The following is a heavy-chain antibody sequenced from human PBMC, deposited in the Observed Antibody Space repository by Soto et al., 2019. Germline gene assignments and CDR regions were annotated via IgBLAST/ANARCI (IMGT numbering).Heavy chain of an antibody. J-gene: IGHJ6*02. V-gene: IGHV4-59*01. CDR3: SGDTYGMDV. Sequence: VQLQESGPGLVKPSETLSLTCTVSDASINNYYCNWVRQPPGKGLEWIGSIHYSGTTHYNPSLERRVTISADSAKNQFSLKQNSVTAADTAVYYCSGDTYGMDVWGQGTTVTVSS. CDR1: DASINNYY. CDR2: IHYSGTT.